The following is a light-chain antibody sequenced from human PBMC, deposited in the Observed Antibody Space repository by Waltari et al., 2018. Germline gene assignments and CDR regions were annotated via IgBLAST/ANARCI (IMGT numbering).Light chain of an antibody. CDR2: SNN. J-gene: IGLJ2*01. CDR3: AAWDGSLNGVV. V-gene: IGLV1-44*01. Sequence: QSVLTQPPSASGTPGQRVTISCSGSSSNIGSNTVNWYQQLSGTAPKLLIYSNNQRPSGVPDRFSGSHSGTSASLAISGLQSEDEADYYCAAWDGSLNGVVFGGGTKLTVL. CDR1: SSNIGSNT.